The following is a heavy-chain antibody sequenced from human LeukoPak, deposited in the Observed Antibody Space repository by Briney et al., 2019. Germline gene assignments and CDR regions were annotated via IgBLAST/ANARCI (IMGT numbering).Heavy chain of an antibody. CDR1: GGFISSGSYY. V-gene: IGHV4-61*02. Sequence: SETLSLTCTVSGGFISSGSYYWSWIRQPAGKGLEWIGRIYTSGSTNYNPSLKSRVTISVDTSKNQFSLKLSSVTAADTAVYYCAREALQSGYYDSSGYSYWGQGTLVTVSS. CDR2: IYTSGST. D-gene: IGHD3-22*01. CDR3: AREALQSGYYDSSGYSY. J-gene: IGHJ4*02.